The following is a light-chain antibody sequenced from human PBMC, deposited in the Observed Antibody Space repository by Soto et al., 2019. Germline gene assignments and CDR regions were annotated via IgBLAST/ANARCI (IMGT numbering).Light chain of an antibody. J-gene: IGKJ1*01. CDR1: QSVSRTY. Sequence: EIVLTQSPDTLSLSPGERATLSCRASQSVSRTYLAWYQQKPGQAPRLLIYGASTRATGIPARFSGSGSGTEFTLTISSLQSEDFAVYYCQQYNNWPRTFGQGTKVDIK. V-gene: IGKV3-15*01. CDR3: QQYNNWPRT. CDR2: GAS.